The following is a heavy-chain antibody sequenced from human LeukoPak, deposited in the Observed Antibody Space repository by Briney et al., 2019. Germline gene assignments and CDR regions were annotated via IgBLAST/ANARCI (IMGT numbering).Heavy chain of an antibody. D-gene: IGHD2-15*01. CDR3: AREAAPVAAAQPDAVDI. Sequence: PGGSLRLSCAASGFTFSRHQMGWARQAPGKGLEWVSYISDSGSAKYYSDSVKGRFTISRDNAKNSLYLQMNSLRPEDTAVYYCAREAAPVAAAQPDAVDIWGQGTMVTVSS. J-gene: IGHJ3*02. V-gene: IGHV3-48*03. CDR1: GFTFSRHQ. CDR2: ISDSGSAK.